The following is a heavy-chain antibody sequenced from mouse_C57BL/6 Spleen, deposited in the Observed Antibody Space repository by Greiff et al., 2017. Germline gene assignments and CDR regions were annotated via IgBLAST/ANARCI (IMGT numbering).Heavy chain of an antibody. V-gene: IGHV1-26*01. CDR2: INPNNGGT. CDR1: GYTFTDYY. D-gene: IGHD3-2*02. Sequence: VQLQQSGPELVKPGASVKISCKASGYTFTDYYMNWVKQSHGKSLEWIGDINPNNGGTSYNQKFKGKATLTVDKSSSTAYMELRSLTSEDSAVYYCARWGSSGYPDYWGQGTTLTVSS. CDR3: ARWGSSGYPDY. J-gene: IGHJ2*01.